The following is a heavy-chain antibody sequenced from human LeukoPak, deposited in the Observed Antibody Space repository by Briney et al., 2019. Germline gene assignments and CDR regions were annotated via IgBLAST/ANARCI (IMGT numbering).Heavy chain of an antibody. CDR1: GLSFNKDV. CDR2: VSPGGVSP. D-gene: IGHD5-18*01. V-gene: IGHV3-23*01. CDR3: AKRQTVGHSYGQYFDS. J-gene: IGHJ4*02. Sequence: GGSLRLSCVVSGLSFNKDVMSWFRQAPGKGLEWVSSVSPGGVSPNHADSVKGRFTVSRDDSLNTLYLQMNSLRVDDTAVYYCAKRQTVGHSYGQYFDSWGQGTLVTVSS.